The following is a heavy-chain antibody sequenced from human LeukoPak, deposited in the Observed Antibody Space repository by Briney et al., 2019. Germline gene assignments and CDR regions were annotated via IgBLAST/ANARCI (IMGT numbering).Heavy chain of an antibody. CDR1: GGSINSHH. CDR3: ARDRMGATPDY. Sequence: SETLSLTCSVSGGSINSHHLSWIRQPAGKGREWIGRIFARGSAADNPSLKSRVTMSVDTSKNQFSLKLTSVTAADTAVYYWARDRMGATPDYWGQGALVTVSS. CDR2: IFARGSA. D-gene: IGHD1-26*01. V-gene: IGHV4-4*07. J-gene: IGHJ4*02.